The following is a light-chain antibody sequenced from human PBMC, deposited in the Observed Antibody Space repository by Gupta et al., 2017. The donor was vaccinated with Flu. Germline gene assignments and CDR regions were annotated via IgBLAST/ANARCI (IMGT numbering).Light chain of an antibody. J-gene: IGLJ3*02. Sequence: QSALTQPASVSGSPGQSIAISCTGRTSDVGAYNYVSWYQQNPGKAPKLIIYDVTNRPSGVSTRFSGSKSGNTASLTISGLQAEDEADYYCSSYGAVGLFGGGTKVTVL. CDR3: SSYGAVGL. CDR2: DVT. CDR1: TSDVGAYNY. V-gene: IGLV2-14*01.